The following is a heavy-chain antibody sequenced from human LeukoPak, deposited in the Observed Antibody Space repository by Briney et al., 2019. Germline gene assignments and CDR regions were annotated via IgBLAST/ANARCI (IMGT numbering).Heavy chain of an antibody. V-gene: IGHV4-39*01. CDR1: GGSISSSSYC. J-gene: IGHJ4*02. CDR3: ARPVVSGMVRGVVSFYFDY. CDR2: IYYSGST. Sequence: PSETLSLTCTVSGGSISSSSYCWGWIRQPPGKGLEWIGSIYYSGSTYYNPSLKSRVTISADTSKNQFSLKLSSVIAADTAVYYCARPVVSGMVRGVVSFYFDYWSQGTLVTVSS. D-gene: IGHD3-10*01.